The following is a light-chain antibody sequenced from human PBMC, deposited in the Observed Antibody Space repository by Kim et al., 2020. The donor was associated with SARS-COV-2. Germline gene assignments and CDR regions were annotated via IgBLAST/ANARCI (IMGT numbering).Light chain of an antibody. J-gene: IGKJ2*01. CDR1: QSVLYSSNNQNY. V-gene: IGKV4-1*01. Sequence: RATINCKSSQSVLYSSNNQNYLAWYQQKPGQPPKLLIYWASTREYGVPDRFSGSGSGTDFTLTISILQAEDVAVYYCQQYYSTPYTFGQGTKLEIK. CDR3: QQYYSTPYT. CDR2: WAS.